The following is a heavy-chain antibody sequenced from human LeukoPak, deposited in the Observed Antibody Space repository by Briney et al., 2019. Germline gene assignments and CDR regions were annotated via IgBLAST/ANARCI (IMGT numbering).Heavy chain of an antibody. V-gene: IGHV3-53*01. CDR3: AKCCYDSSGYYFGAFDI. J-gene: IGHJ3*02. Sequence: GGSLRLSCAASGSGFTVSSNYMSWVRQAPGKGLEWVSVIYTGGSTYYADSVKGRFTISRDNSKNTLYLQMNSLRAEDTAVYYCAKCCYDSSGYYFGAFDIWGQGTMVTVSS. CDR2: IYTGGST. CDR1: GSGFTVSSNY. D-gene: IGHD3-22*01.